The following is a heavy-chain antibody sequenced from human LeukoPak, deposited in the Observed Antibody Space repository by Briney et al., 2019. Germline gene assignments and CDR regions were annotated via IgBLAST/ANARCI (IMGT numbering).Heavy chain of an antibody. Sequence: GGSLRLSCAASGFTFSSYSMSWVRQAPGKGLEWVSVIYSGGSTYYADSVKGRFTISRDNSKNTLYLQMNSLRAEDTAVYYCARARPNQSWKEFDYWGQGTLVTVSS. V-gene: IGHV3-53*01. D-gene: IGHD1-1*01. CDR3: ARARPNQSWKEFDY. CDR1: GFTFSSYS. J-gene: IGHJ4*02. CDR2: IYSGGST.